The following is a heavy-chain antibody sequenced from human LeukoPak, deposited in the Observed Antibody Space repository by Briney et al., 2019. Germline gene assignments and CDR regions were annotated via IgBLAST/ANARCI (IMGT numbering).Heavy chain of an antibody. D-gene: IGHD6-13*01. J-gene: IGHJ5*02. CDR3: ATDSGYSRKARFDP. V-gene: IGHV3-33*01. CDR2: IWYDGSYE. Sequence: GGSLRLSCVASGFMFRSYGMHWVRQAPGKGLEWVAVIWYDGSYEYYADSVKGRFTISRDNSNNTLSLQMNSLRVEDTAVYYCATDSGYSRKARFDPWGQGTLVTVSS. CDR1: GFMFRSYG.